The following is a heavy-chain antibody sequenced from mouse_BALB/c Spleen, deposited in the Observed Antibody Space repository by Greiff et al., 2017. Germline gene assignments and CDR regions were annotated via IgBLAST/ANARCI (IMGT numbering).Heavy chain of an antibody. D-gene: IGHD2-4*01. J-gene: IGHJ2*01. CDR3: ARDDYDY. V-gene: IGHV5-17*02. CDR2: ISSGSSTI. CDR1: GFTFSSFG. Sequence: EVQVVVSGGGLVQPGGSRKLSCAASGFTFSSFGMHWVRQAPEKGLEWVAYISSGSSTIYYADTVKGRFTISRDNPKNTLFLQMTSLRSEDTAMYYCARDDYDYWGQGTTLTVSS.